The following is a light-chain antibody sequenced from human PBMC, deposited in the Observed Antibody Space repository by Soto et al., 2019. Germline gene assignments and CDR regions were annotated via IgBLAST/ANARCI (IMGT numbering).Light chain of an antibody. CDR2: EVS. V-gene: IGLV2-8*01. Sequence: QSALTQPPSASGSPGQSVTISCTGTSSDVGGYNYFSWYQQHPGKAPKLMIYEVSKRPSGVPDRFSGSKSGNTASLTVAGLQAEDEADYYCSSYAGSNLVVFGGGTKLTVL. CDR1: SSDVGGYNY. J-gene: IGLJ2*01. CDR3: SSYAGSNLVV.